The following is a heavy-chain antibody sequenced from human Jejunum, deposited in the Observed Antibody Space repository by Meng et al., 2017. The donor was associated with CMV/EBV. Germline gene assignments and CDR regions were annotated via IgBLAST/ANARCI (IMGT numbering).Heavy chain of an antibody. CDR3: AKERRDGYNRVDY. J-gene: IGHJ4*02. V-gene: IGHV4-30-4*08. Sequence: VRLQDSCPALSKPSHTLSPTRTVSGASISNDDHYGSWIRQSPVKGLEWIAYIHYSGSNLYNPSLKSRVIISIDTSKNQFSLSVNSVTAADTAVYYCAKERRDGYNRVDYWGQGILVTVSS. CDR2: IHYSGSN. D-gene: IGHD5-24*01. CDR1: GASISNDDHY.